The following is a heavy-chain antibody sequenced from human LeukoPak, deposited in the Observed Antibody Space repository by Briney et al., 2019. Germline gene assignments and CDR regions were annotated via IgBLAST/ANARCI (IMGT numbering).Heavy chain of an antibody. Sequence: GGSLRLSCAASGFTFDDYAMHWVRQAPGKGLEWVSGISWNSGSIGYADSVKGRFTISRDNAKNSLYLQMNSLRAEDTALYYCAKADYYGSGSYYNAPDYWGQGAPVTVSS. D-gene: IGHD3-10*01. V-gene: IGHV3-9*01. J-gene: IGHJ4*02. CDR2: ISWNSGSI. CDR1: GFTFDDYA. CDR3: AKADYYGSGSYYNAPDY.